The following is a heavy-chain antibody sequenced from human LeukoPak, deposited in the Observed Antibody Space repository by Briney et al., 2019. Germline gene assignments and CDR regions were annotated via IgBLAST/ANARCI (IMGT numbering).Heavy chain of an antibody. Sequence: ASVKVSCKASGGTFSSYAISWVRQAPGQGLEWMGRIIPILGIANYAQKFQGRVTITADKSTSTAYMELSSQRSEDTAVYYCATLYEGDAFDIWGQGTMVTVSS. CDR1: GGTFSSYA. CDR3: ATLYEGDAFDI. CDR2: IIPILGIA. J-gene: IGHJ3*02. V-gene: IGHV1-69*04. D-gene: IGHD3-3*01.